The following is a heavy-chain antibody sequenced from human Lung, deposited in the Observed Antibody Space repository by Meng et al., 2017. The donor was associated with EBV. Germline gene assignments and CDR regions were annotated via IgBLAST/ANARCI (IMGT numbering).Heavy chain of an antibody. CDR2: ISAYNGNT. D-gene: IGHD1-26*01. Sequence: HSVGEVNKPGPSGEVSCKASGYTFTNYGIIWVRQAPGQGLEWMGWISAYNGNTNYAQTLQGRVTMTTDPSTSTAYMELGSLRSDDTAVYYCARVEVGITSGDYWGQGTLVTVSS. V-gene: IGHV1-18*01. J-gene: IGHJ4*02. CDR3: ARVEVGITSGDY. CDR1: GYTFTNYG.